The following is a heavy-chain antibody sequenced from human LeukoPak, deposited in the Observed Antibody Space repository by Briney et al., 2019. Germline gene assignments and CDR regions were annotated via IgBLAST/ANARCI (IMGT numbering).Heavy chain of an antibody. CDR2: ISASGGST. CDR3: AKDWKWGANYYYFYGMNV. CDR1: GFTFSSYA. D-gene: IGHD1-26*01. Sequence: PGGSLRLSCAASGFTFSSYAMSWVRQAPGKGLEWVSTISASGGSTYYADSVKGRFTISRDNSENMLYLQMNSLRAEDTAVYYCAKDWKWGANYYYFYGMNVWGQGTTVTVSS. V-gene: IGHV3-23*01. J-gene: IGHJ6*02.